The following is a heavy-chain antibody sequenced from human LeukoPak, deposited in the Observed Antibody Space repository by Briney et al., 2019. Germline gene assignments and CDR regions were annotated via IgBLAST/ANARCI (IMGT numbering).Heavy chain of an antibody. CDR1: GFTFSDYY. Sequence: GGSLRLSCAASGFTFSDYYMSWIRQAPGKGLEWVSYISSSGSTIYYADSVKGRFTISRDNAKNSLYLQMNSLRAEDTAVYYCAKDIVVVPAKHANGTIQSRYFDYWGQGTLVTVSS. CDR3: AKDIVVVPAKHANGTIQSRYFDY. V-gene: IGHV3-11*01. J-gene: IGHJ4*02. D-gene: IGHD2-2*01. CDR2: ISSSGSTI.